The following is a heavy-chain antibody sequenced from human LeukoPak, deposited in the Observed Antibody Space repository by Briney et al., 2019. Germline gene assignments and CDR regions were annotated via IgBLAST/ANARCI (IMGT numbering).Heavy chain of an antibody. CDR2: IIPIFGTA. J-gene: IGHJ4*02. CDR1: GGTFSSYA. D-gene: IGHD4-23*01. V-gene: IGHV1-69*05. Sequence: GASVKVSCKASGGTFSSYAISWVRQAPGQGLEWMGGIIPIFGTANYAQKFQGRVTITTDESTSTAYMELSSLRSEDTAVYYCARDDGYGGNSDGYWGQGTLVTVSS. CDR3: ARDDGYGGNSDGY.